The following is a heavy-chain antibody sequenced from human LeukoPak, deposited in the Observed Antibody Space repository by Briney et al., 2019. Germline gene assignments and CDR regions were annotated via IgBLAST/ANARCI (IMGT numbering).Heavy chain of an antibody. V-gene: IGHV3-9*01. CDR1: GFTFDDYA. J-gene: IGHJ4*02. CDR3: AKDRGRDYYDSSGYYDY. CDR2: ISWNSGSI. D-gene: IGHD3-22*01. Sequence: GGSLRLSCAASGFTFDDYAMYWVRQAPGKGLEWVSGISWNSGSIGYADSVKGRFTISRDNAKNSLYLQMNSLRAEDTALYYCAKDRGRDYYDSSGYYDYWGQGTLVTVSS.